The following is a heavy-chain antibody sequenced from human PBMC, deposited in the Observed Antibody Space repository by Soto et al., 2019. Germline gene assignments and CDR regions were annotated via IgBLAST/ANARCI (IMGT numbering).Heavy chain of an antibody. J-gene: IGHJ6*02. D-gene: IGHD3-10*01. Sequence: GGSLRLSCAASGFTFSSYTMTWVRQAPGKGLEWVSTISGSGSSTYYADSVKGRFTISRDNSKNTLSLQMNSPRAEDTAVYYCTKDHGSDNFYYYGVDAWGQGTTVTGSS. CDR3: TKDHGSDNFYYYGVDA. CDR1: GFTFSSYT. CDR2: ISGSGSST. V-gene: IGHV3-23*01.